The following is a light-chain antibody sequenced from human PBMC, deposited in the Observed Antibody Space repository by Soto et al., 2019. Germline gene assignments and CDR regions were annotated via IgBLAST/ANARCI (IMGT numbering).Light chain of an antibody. Sequence: QSALTQPASVSGSPGQSITISCTGTGSDVGGYNYVSWYQQHPGKAPKLMIYEVNNRPSGVSNRFSGSKSDNTASLTISGLQTEDEADYYCSSYTSSSTLYVFGTGTKVTVL. J-gene: IGLJ1*01. CDR1: GSDVGGYNY. V-gene: IGLV2-14*01. CDR3: SSYTSSSTLYV. CDR2: EVN.